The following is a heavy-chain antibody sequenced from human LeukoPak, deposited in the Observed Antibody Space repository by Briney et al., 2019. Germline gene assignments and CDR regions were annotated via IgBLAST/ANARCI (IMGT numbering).Heavy chain of an antibody. CDR3: AREYSSSWYYFDY. CDR1: GGSISSYC. D-gene: IGHD6-13*01. V-gene: IGHV4-4*07. Sequence: SETLSLTCTVSGGSISSYCWSWIRQPAGKGLEWIGRIYTSGSTNYNPSLKSRVTMSVDTSKNQFSLKLSSVTAADTAVYYCAREYSSSWYYFDYWGQGTLVTVSS. CDR2: IYTSGST. J-gene: IGHJ4*02.